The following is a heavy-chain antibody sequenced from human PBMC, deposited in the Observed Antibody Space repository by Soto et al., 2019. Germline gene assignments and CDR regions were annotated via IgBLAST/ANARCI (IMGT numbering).Heavy chain of an antibody. CDR3: ASSRKGGWTCDH. Sequence: QVQLQESGPGLVKPSETLSLTCTVSGGFVSSASYFWSWIRQPPGKEMEFIAYVYYTGTTKYSPSLKSRASISIDTSENQFSLNLNSVSAADTAVYYCASSRKGGWTCDHWGQGTLVTVSS. V-gene: IGHV4-61*01. D-gene: IGHD6-19*01. J-gene: IGHJ4*02. CDR1: GGFVSSASYF. CDR2: VYYTGTT.